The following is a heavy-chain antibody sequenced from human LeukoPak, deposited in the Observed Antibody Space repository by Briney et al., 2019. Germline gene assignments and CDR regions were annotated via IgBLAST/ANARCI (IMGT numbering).Heavy chain of an antibody. Sequence: SQTLSLTCALSGDSVSSNSAAWIWIRQSPSRGLEWLGRTYYRSKWYTEYAVSVESRITINPDTSKNQFSLQLSSVNPEDTAVYYCARLGSGSNYWGQGTLVTVSS. CDR3: ARLGSGSNY. J-gene: IGHJ4*02. CDR2: TYYRSKWYT. CDR1: GDSVSSNSAA. V-gene: IGHV6-1*01. D-gene: IGHD3-10*01.